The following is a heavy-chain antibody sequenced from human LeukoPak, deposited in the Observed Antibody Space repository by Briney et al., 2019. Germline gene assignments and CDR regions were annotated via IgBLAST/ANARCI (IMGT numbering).Heavy chain of an antibody. D-gene: IGHD4-17*01. J-gene: IGHJ4*02. V-gene: IGHV4-39*07. CDR3: ARDYGDYVGFGY. CDR2: IYYSGST. CDR1: GGSISSSSYY. Sequence: SETLSLTCTVSGGSISSSSYYWGWIRQPPGKGLEWIGSIYYSGSTYYNPSLKSRVTISVDTSKNQFSLKLSSVTAADTAVYYCARDYGDYVGFGYWDQGTLVTVSS.